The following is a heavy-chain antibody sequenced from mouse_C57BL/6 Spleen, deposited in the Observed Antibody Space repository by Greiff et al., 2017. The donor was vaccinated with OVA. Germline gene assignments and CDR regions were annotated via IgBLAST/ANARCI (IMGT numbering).Heavy chain of an antibody. CDR1: GYSITSGYY. CDR3: ARAYTAMDY. V-gene: IGHV3-6*01. Sequence: DVKLQESGPGLVKPSQSLSLTCSVTGYSITSGYYWNWIRQFPGNKLEWMGYISYDGSNNYNPSLKNRISITRDTSKNQFFLKLNSVTTEDTATYYCARAYTAMDYWGQGTSVTVSS. CDR2: ISYDGSN. J-gene: IGHJ4*01. D-gene: IGHD2-10*01.